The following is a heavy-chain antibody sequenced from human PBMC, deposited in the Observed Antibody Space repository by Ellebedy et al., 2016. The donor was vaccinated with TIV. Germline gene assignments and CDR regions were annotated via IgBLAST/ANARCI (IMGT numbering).Heavy chain of an antibody. J-gene: IGHJ6*02. Sequence: SETLSLTCTVSGGSISSYYWSWIRQPPGKGLEWIGYIYYSGSTNYNPSLKSRVTISVDTSKNQFSLKLSSVTAADTAVYYCARGRSVDHYYYYGMDVWGQGTTVTVSS. V-gene: IGHV4-59*01. CDR3: ARGRSVDHYYYYGMDV. CDR2: IYYSGST. CDR1: GGSISSYY. D-gene: IGHD3-9*01.